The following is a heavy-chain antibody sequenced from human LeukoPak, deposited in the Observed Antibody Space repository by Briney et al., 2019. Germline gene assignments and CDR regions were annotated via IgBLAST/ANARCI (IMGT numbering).Heavy chain of an antibody. D-gene: IGHD6-19*01. J-gene: IGHJ4*02. Sequence: GGSLRLSCAASGFTFSSYEMNWVRQASGKGLEWVSSITTSSTYISYADSVKGRFTISRDNAKNSLYLQMNSLRAEDTAVYYCARGKYSSGWFDYWGQGTLVTVSS. CDR2: ITTSSTYI. CDR1: GFTFSSYE. CDR3: ARGKYSSGWFDY. V-gene: IGHV3-21*01.